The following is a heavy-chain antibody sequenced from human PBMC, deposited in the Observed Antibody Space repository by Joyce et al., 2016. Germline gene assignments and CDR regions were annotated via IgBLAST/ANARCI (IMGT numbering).Heavy chain of an antibody. CDR2: ISYDGANK. D-gene: IGHD4/OR15-4a*01. Sequence: QVQLVESGGGVVQPGRSLRLSCAASGFTFSSYGMHWVRQAPGKGLEWMAVISYDGANKYYVDSVKGRFTISRDISKNTLYLQMSSLGAEDTAVYYCAKDLTGTMVGILDYWGQGTLVTVSS. CDR1: GFTFSSYG. J-gene: IGHJ4*02. CDR3: AKDLTGTMVGILDY. V-gene: IGHV3-30*18.